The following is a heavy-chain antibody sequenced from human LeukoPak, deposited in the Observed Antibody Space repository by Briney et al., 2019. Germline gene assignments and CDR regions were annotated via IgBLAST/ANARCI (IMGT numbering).Heavy chain of an antibody. CDR2: INTNGANT. CDR3: VKGLDYSSSQMDS. V-gene: IGHV3-64*05. Sequence: GVSLRLSCAASGFSFKSYAMHWVRQAPGKGLEYVSSINTNGANTDYADSVKGRFTMSRDNSRNTVYVQMNSLTPEDTAVYYCVKGLDYSSSQMDSWGQGNLVTFSS. D-gene: IGHD6-6*01. J-gene: IGHJ4*02. CDR1: GFSFKSYA.